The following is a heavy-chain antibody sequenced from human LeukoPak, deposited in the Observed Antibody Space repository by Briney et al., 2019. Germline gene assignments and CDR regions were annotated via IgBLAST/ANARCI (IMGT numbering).Heavy chain of an antibody. CDR3: ARDRDYGDYVFDY. D-gene: IGHD4-17*01. CDR1: GFTVSSNY. J-gene: IGHJ4*02. Sequence: GGSLRLSCAASGFTVSSNYMSWVRQAPGKGLEWVSVIYSGGSTYYADSVKGRLTISRDNSKNTLYLQMNSLRAEDTAVYYCARDRDYGDYVFDYWGQGTLVTVSS. V-gene: IGHV3-66*01. CDR2: IYSGGST.